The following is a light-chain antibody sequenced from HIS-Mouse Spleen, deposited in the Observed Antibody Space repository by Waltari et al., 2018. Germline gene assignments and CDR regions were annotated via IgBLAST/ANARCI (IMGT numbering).Light chain of an antibody. V-gene: IGKV3-20*01. Sequence: EIVLTQSPGTLSLSPGARATLSCRASQSVSISYLAWYQQKPGQAPRLLIYGASSRATGIPDRFSGSGSGTDFTLTISRLEPEDFAVYYCQQYGSSRITFGQGTRLEIK. CDR1: QSVSISY. CDR2: GAS. CDR3: QQYGSSRIT. J-gene: IGKJ5*01.